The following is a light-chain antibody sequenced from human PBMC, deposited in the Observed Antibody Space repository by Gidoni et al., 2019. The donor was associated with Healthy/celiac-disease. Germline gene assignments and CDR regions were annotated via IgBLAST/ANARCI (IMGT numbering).Light chain of an antibody. J-gene: IGKJ2*01. CDR2: WAS. Sequence: DIVMTQSPDSLAVSLGERATINSKSSQSVLYSSNNKNYLAWYQQKPGQPPKLLIYWASTRESGVPDRFSGSGSGTDFTLTISSLQAEDVAVYYCQQYYSTLSYTFXXXTKLEIK. V-gene: IGKV4-1*01. CDR3: QQYYSTLSYT. CDR1: QSVLYSSNNKNY.